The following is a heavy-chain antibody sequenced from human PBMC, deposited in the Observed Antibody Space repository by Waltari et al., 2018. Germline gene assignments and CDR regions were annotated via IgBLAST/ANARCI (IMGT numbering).Heavy chain of an antibody. CDR2: VNRKMGGK. CDR1: GYTFSDYY. D-gene: IGHD2-15*01. J-gene: IGHJ5*02. CDR3: AREVKDIDIDGWFDP. Sequence: QVQLVQSGAEVKRPGASVKVSCKSSGYTFSDYYIKWGRQAPGQGLEWMGWVNRKMGGKKYAQKCQGRVTMTRETAISTGYMEMSSLISDDTAVYYCAREVKDIDIDGWFDPWGQGTLVTVSS. V-gene: IGHV1-2*02.